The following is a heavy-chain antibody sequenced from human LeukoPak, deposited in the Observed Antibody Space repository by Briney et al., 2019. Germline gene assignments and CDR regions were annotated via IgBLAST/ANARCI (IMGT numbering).Heavy chain of an antibody. D-gene: IGHD3-22*01. Sequence: SETLSLTCAVYGGSFGGFYWSWIRQPPGKGLEWIGEINHSGSTNYNPSLKSRVTISVDTSKNQFSLKLSSVTAADTAVYYCAEVGGGYYDRYGMDVWAQGTTVTVSS. V-gene: IGHV4-34*01. CDR1: GGSFGGFY. CDR3: AEVGGGYYDRYGMDV. CDR2: INHSGST. J-gene: IGHJ6*02.